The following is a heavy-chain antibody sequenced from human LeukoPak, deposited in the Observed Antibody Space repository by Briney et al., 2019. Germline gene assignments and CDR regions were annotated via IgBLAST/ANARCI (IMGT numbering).Heavy chain of an antibody. J-gene: IGHJ4*02. Sequence: PGGSLRLPCAVSGFTFGTYWMTWVRQAPGRGLEWVANIKHDGSEQYYVDSVKGRFTISRDNPKNSLYLQLNSLRAEDTAIYYCARSPTYYDFWSGYKFIDYWGQGTLVTVSS. V-gene: IGHV3-7*01. CDR1: GFTFGTYW. CDR2: IKHDGSEQ. CDR3: ARSPTYYDFWSGYKFIDY. D-gene: IGHD3-3*01.